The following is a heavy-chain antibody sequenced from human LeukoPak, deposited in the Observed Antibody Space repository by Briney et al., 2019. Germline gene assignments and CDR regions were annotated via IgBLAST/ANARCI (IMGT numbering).Heavy chain of an antibody. V-gene: IGHV4-34*01. CDR3: ARGYGSGSYYPY. Sequence: SETLSLTCAVYGGSFSGYYWSWIRQPPGKGLEWIGEINHSGSTNYNPSLKSRVTISVDTSKNQFSLKLSSVTAADTAVYYCARGYGSGSYYPYWGQGTLVAVSS. J-gene: IGHJ4*02. CDR1: GGSFSGYY. D-gene: IGHD3-10*01. CDR2: INHSGST.